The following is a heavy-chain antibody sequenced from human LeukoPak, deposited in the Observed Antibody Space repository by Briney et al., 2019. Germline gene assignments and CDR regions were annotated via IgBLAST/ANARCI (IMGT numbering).Heavy chain of an antibody. CDR1: GYTFTGYY. J-gene: IGHJ4*02. V-gene: IGHV1-2*02. CDR2: INPNSGGT. CDR3: ARGEGLDYYGSGGGFDY. D-gene: IGHD3-10*01. Sequence: GAPVKVSCKASGYTFTGYYMHWVRQAPGQGLEWMGWINPNSGGTNYAQKFQGRVTMTRDTSISTAYMELSRLRSDDTAVYYCARGEGLDYYGSGGGFDYWGQGTLVTVSS.